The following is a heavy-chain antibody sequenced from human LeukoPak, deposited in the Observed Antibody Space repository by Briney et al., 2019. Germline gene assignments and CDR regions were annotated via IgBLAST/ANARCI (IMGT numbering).Heavy chain of an antibody. CDR1: GYTFTGYY. Sequence: ASVKVSCKASGYTFTGYYVHWVRQAPGQGLEWMGWINPNSGGTNYAQKFQGRATMTRDTSISTAYMELSRLRSDDTAVYYCARDGRQQLDENWFDPWGQGTLVTVSS. D-gene: IGHD6-13*01. J-gene: IGHJ5*02. CDR2: INPNSGGT. V-gene: IGHV1-2*02. CDR3: ARDGRQQLDENWFDP.